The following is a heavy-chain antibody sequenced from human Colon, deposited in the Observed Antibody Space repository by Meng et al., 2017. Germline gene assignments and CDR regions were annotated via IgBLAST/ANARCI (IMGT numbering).Heavy chain of an antibody. CDR2: INPHGGGT. CDR1: GDNFGGYY. Sequence: ASVKASCKASGDNFGGYYLNWVRQVPGHGLEWMGRINPHGGGTNYVQRFQDRVTMTMDIDTSTTTFYLELTGLTSDDTSVYYCAGHKTGFDIDSSPYWGLGTLVTVSS. J-gene: IGHJ4*02. V-gene: IGHV1-2*06. CDR3: AGHKTGFDIDSSPY. D-gene: IGHD3-9*01.